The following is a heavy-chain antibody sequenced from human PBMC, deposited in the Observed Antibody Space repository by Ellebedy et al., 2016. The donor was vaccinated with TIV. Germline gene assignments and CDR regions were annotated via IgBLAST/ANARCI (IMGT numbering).Heavy chain of an antibody. CDR1: GFSLSPGGMC. D-gene: IGHD6-13*01. CDR3: ARIPYSSRRYFDY. Sequence: SGPTLVKPTQTLTLTCTFSGFSLSPGGMCVNWIRQPPGKALRWLARLDWDDDKFYSTSLKTRLTISKHPSNNRVVLTMTNMDPVDTATYYCARIPYSSRRYFDYWGQGTLVTVSS. V-gene: IGHV2-70*17. J-gene: IGHJ4*02. CDR2: LDWDDDK.